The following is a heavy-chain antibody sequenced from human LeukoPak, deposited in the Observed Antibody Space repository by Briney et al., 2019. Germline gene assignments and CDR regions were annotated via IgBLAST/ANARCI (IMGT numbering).Heavy chain of an antibody. Sequence: GGSLRLSCAASGFTFSSCAMNWVRQAPGKGLEWVSAISGSGGSTYYADSVKGRFTISRDNSKNTLYLQMNSLRAEDTAVYYCAKAPIVATAISGLFDYWGQGTLVTVSS. CDR1: GFTFSSCA. CDR2: ISGSGGST. V-gene: IGHV3-23*01. CDR3: AKAPIVATAISGLFDY. D-gene: IGHD5-12*01. J-gene: IGHJ4*02.